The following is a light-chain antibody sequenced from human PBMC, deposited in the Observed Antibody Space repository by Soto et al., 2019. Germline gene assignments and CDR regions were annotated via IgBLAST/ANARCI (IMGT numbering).Light chain of an antibody. J-gene: IGLJ3*02. CDR1: SSDVGTYTR. CDR3: SSYASSTTLV. CDR2: EVS. V-gene: IGLV2-18*02. Sequence: QSALTQPPSVSGSPGQSVTTSCTGTSSDVGTYTRVSWYQQSPGTAPKLMIYEVSNRPSGVPDRFSGSKSGNTASLTISGLQAEDEADYYCSSYASSTTLVFGGGTQLTVL.